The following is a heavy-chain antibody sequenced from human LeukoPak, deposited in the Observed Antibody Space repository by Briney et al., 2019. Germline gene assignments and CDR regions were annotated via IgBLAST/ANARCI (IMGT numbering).Heavy chain of an antibody. CDR1: GGSTSSYY. V-gene: IGHV4-59*01. CDR3: ARFAYCGGHCWYYFDY. D-gene: IGHD2-21*02. CDR2: IYSSGST. Sequence: PSETLSLTCTVSGGSTSSYYWSWIRQPPGKGLEWIGYIYSSGSTNYNPSLKSRITISVDTSKNQFSLKLSSVTAADTAVYYCARFAYCGGHCWYYFDYWGQGSLVTVSS. J-gene: IGHJ4*02.